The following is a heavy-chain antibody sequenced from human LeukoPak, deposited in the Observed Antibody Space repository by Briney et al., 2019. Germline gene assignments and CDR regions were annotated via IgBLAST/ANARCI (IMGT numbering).Heavy chain of an antibody. CDR3: ARELPVWRSYRYFGY. CDR1: GYALTNYV. Sequence: ASVKVSCKASGYALTNYVISWVRQAPGQGLEWMGWISPYNGNTDYAEKLQDRVTMTADTSTSTVYMELQSLRSDDTAVYYCARELPVWRSYRYFGYWGQGTVVTVSS. J-gene: IGHJ4*02. D-gene: IGHD3-16*02. V-gene: IGHV1-18*01. CDR2: ISPYNGNT.